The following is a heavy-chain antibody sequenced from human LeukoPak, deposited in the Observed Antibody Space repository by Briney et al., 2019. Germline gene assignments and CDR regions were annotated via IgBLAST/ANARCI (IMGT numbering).Heavy chain of an antibody. Sequence: GGSLRLSCVASGCTFGKYWMSWVRQAPGKGLEWVANIKLDGSEKNYVDSVRGRFTISRDNSKNTLYLQMNSLRVEDTAVYYCVKDPDPRYYSSTSCSPIWGQGTMVTVSS. J-gene: IGHJ3*02. CDR1: GCTFGKYW. CDR2: IKLDGSEK. D-gene: IGHD2-2*01. CDR3: VKDPDPRYYSSTSCSPI. V-gene: IGHV3-7*03.